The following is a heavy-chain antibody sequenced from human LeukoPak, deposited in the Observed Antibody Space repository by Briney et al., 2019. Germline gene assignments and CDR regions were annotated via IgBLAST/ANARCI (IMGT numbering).Heavy chain of an antibody. V-gene: IGHV1-69*05. CDR3: ASRSLGDYGGNSVWFDP. J-gene: IGHJ5*02. CDR2: IIPIFGTA. D-gene: IGHD4-23*01. CDR1: GGTFSSYA. Sequence: SVKVSCKASGGTFSSYAISWVRQAPGQGLEWMGGIIPIFGTANYAQKFQGRVTITTDESTSTAYMELSSLRSEDTAVYYCASRSLGDYGGNSVWFDPWGQGTLVTVSS.